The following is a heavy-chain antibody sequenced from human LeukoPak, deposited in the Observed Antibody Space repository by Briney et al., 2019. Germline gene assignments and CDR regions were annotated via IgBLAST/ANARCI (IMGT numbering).Heavy chain of an antibody. J-gene: IGHJ2*01. CDR3: AKAGLLKASSSVRQYLDL. V-gene: IGHV3-23*01. D-gene: IGHD6-6*01. CDR1: GFTFSSYA. Sequence: GGSLRLSCAASGFTFSSYAMSWVRQAPGKGLEWVSAISGSGGSTYYADSVKGRFTISRDNSKNTLYLQMNSLRADDTAVYHCAKAGLLKASSSVRQYLDLWGRGTLVTASS. CDR2: ISGSGGST.